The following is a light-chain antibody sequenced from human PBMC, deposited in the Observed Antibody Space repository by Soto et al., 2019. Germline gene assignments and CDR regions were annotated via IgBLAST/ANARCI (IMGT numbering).Light chain of an antibody. J-gene: IGKJ4*01. CDR3: QQYGGSPLIT. CDR2: GAS. V-gene: IGKV3-20*01. CDR1: QSVSSSY. Sequence: EIVLTQSPGTLSLSPGQRTTLSCRVSQSVSSSYLAWFQQKPGQAPRLLIYGASIRATGIPDRFSGSVSGTDLTLIISRLEPEDFAVYYCQQYGGSPLITFGGGTKVDIK.